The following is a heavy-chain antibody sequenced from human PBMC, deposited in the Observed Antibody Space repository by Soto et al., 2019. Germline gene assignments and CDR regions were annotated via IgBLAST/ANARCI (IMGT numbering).Heavy chain of an antibody. CDR1: GFTFSSYG. J-gene: IGHJ4*02. CDR2: IWYDGSNK. Sequence: QVQLVESGGGVVQPGRSLRLSCAASGFTFSSYGMHWVRQAPGKGLEWVAVIWYDGSNKYYADSVKGRFTISRDNSKNTLYLQMNSLKTEDTAVYYCTQHHVGPYFDYWGQGSLVTVSS. V-gene: IGHV3-33*01. D-gene: IGHD1-26*01. CDR3: TQHHVGPYFDY.